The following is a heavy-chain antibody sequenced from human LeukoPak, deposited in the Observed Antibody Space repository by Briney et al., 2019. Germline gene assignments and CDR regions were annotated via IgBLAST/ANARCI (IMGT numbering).Heavy chain of an antibody. CDR2: IWYDGSNK. D-gene: IGHD3-22*01. CDR3: ARGGLGVYDKLNFDL. J-gene: IGHJ2*01. CDR1: GFTFSSYG. V-gene: IGHV3-33*01. Sequence: GGSLRLSCAASGFTFSSYGMHWVRQAPGKGLEWVAVIWYDGSNKYYADSVKGRFTISRDNSKNTLYLQMNSLRAEDTAVYYCARGGLGVYDKLNFDLWGRGTLVTVSS.